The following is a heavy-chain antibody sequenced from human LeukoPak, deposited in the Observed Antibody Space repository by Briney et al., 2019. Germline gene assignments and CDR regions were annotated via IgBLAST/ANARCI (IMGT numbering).Heavy chain of an antibody. Sequence: QPGGSLRLSCAASGSTFSDYAMTWVRLPARNGLEWVSLIRSSSTVTYFADSVKGRFTVSRDNSKNTLYLQMNSLRAEDTAVYYCAKSLDYDGGVLWALPHYWGQGTLVTASS. D-gene: IGHD3-22*01. CDR1: GSTFSDYA. J-gene: IGHJ4*02. CDR3: AKSLDYDGGVLWALPHY. V-gene: IGHV3-23*01. CDR2: IRSSSTVT.